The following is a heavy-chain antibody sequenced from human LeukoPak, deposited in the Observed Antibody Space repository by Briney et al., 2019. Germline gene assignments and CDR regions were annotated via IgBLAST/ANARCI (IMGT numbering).Heavy chain of an antibody. D-gene: IGHD2-2*01. J-gene: IGHJ5*02. V-gene: IGHV1-69*13. CDR2: IIPIFGTA. Sequence: GASVKVSCKASGGTFSSYAISWVRQAPGQGLEWMGGIIPIFGTANYAQKFQGRVTITADESTSTAYMELSSLRSEDTAVHYCARAGAVPAGYNWFDPWAREPWSPSPQ. CDR3: ARAGAVPAGYNWFDP. CDR1: GGTFSSYA.